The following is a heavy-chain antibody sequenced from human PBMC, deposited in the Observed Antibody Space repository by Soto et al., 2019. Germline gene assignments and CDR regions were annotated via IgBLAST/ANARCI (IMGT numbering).Heavy chain of an antibody. D-gene: IGHD2-2*01. CDR2: TYYGGST. Sequence: TLSLTCTVSGGSISSGGYYWSWVRQHPGKGLEWIGYTYYGGSTYYNPSLKSRVSISLDTSKNQFSLRLTSVTAADTAVYFCARVRTEYAGLDYWGQGTLVTVSS. J-gene: IGHJ4*02. CDR3: ARVRTEYAGLDY. CDR1: GGSISSGGYY. V-gene: IGHV4-31*03.